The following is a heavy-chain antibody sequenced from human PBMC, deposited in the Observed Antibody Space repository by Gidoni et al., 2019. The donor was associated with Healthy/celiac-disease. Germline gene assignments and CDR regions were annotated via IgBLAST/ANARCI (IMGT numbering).Heavy chain of an antibody. V-gene: IGHV3-33*01. J-gene: IGHJ4*02. CDR2: IWYDGSNK. CDR1: GFTFSSYG. Sequence: QVQLVASGGGVVQPGRSLRLSCAASGFTFSSYGMHWVRQAPGKGLEWVAFIWYDGSNKYYADSVKGRFTIARDNSKNTLYLQMNSLRAEDTAVYYCARDPGTFYFDYWGQGTLVTVSS. CDR3: ARDPGTFYFDY.